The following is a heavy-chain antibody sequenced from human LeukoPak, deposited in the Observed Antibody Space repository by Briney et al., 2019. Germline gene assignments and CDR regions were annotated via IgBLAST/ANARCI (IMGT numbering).Heavy chain of an antibody. V-gene: IGHV4-30-4*01. CDR3: ARERRDYGDYYFDY. CDR2: IDYSGST. Sequence: SETLSLTCTVSGGSISNGDYYWSWIRQPPGKGLEWIGYIDYSGSTYYKPSLKSRMTISRDTSKNQLSLKVNSVTAADTAVYHCARERRDYGDYYFDYWGQGTLVTVSS. D-gene: IGHD4-17*01. CDR1: GGSISNGDYY. J-gene: IGHJ4*02.